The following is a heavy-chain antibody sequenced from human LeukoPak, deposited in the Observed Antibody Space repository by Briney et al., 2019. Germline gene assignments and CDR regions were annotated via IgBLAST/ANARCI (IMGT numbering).Heavy chain of an antibody. Sequence: PSETLSLTCSVSGVAVSDTGHSWGWIRQSPGEGLEWIASIYYNGSSYFSPSLKRRVTVSVDTSRNLFSLNLTSVTAADTATYHCSRGAPEQGGANFWGQGTLVIVSS. CDR3: SRGAPEQGGANF. CDR2: IYYNGSS. J-gene: IGHJ4*02. D-gene: IGHD4/OR15-4a*01. CDR1: GVAVSDTGHS. V-gene: IGHV4-39*07.